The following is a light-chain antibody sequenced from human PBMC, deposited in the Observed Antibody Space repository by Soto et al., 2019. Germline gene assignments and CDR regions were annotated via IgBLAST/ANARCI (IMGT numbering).Light chain of an antibody. CDR3: QQFGSSLYT. Sequence: EIVLTQSPGTLSLSPGERATLSCRASQSVGSSYLAWYQQKPGQAPRLLMYGAFNRATGIPDRFSGSGSGTDFTLTITRLEPEDFAVYHCQQFGSSLYTFGQGTKVEIK. V-gene: IGKV3-20*01. CDR2: GAF. J-gene: IGKJ2*01. CDR1: QSVGSSY.